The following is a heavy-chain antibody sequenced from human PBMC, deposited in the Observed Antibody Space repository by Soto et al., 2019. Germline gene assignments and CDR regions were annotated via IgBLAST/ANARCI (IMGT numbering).Heavy chain of an antibody. V-gene: IGHV4-34*01. J-gene: IGHJ6*02. D-gene: IGHD6-13*01. CDR3: ATLYSSSWYRYYYYYGMDV. Sequence: SETLSLTCAVYGGSFSGYYWSWIRQPPGKGLEWIGEINHSGSTNYNPSLKSRVTISVDTPKNQFSLKLSSVTAADTAVYYCATLYSSSWYRYYYYYGMDVWGQGTTVTVSS. CDR2: INHSGST. CDR1: GGSFSGYY.